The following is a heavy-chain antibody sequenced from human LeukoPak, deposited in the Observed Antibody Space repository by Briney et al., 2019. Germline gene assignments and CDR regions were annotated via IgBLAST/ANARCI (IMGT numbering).Heavy chain of an antibody. D-gene: IGHD1-26*01. CDR3: ARDLGASAFDI. Sequence: SETLSLTCTVSGGSISSGSYYWSWIRQPAGKGLEWIGRIYTSGNTNYNPSLKSRVTISVDKSKNQFSLKLSSVTAADTAVYYCARDLGASAFDIWGQGTMVTVSS. CDR2: IYTSGNT. J-gene: IGHJ3*02. V-gene: IGHV4-61*02. CDR1: GGSISSGSYY.